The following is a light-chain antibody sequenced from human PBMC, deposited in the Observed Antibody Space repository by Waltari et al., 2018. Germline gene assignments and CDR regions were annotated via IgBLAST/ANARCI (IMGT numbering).Light chain of an antibody. Sequence: EIVLTQSPGTLSLSPGERATLSCRASQSVSRAFAWYQQKPGQAPRLLIYGTSNRATGIPDRFSCSGSGTDFTLTISRLEPEDVAVYFCQHYVRLPGTFGQGTKVEIK. J-gene: IGKJ1*01. V-gene: IGKV3-20*01. CDR2: GTS. CDR1: QSVSRAF. CDR3: QHYVRLPGT.